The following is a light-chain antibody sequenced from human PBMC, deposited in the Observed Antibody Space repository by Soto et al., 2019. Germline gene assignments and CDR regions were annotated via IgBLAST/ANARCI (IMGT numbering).Light chain of an antibody. CDR1: QSVSSN. CDR3: QQYYTWPLT. J-gene: IGKJ4*01. V-gene: IGKV3-15*01. CDR2: GAS. Sequence: EIVMTQSPATLSVSPGERTTLSCRASQSVSSNLAWYQQKPGQAPRLLIYGASTRATGIPARFSGSGSGTEFTLTISSLQSEDFAVYYCQQYYTWPLTFGGGTKVEIE.